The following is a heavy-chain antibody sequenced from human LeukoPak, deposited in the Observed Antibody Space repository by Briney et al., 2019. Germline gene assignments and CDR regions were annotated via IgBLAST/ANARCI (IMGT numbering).Heavy chain of an antibody. V-gene: IGHV3-74*01. Sequence: RGSMRPSSAASGFTFSSYWMHWVRQAPGNGLVWVSRINSDGSRTSYADSMKGRFTLSRDHAKNTLYLQMNSLRAEDTAVDYCARDKKDYWGQGTLVTVSS. CDR2: INSDGSRT. CDR3: ARDKKDY. J-gene: IGHJ4*02. CDR1: GFTFSSYW.